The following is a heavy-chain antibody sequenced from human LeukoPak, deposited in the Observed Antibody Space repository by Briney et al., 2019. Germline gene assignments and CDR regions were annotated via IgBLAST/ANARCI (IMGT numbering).Heavy chain of an antibody. V-gene: IGHV4-59*01. Sequence: SETLSLTCPVSGGSISNYYYWSWIRQPPGKGLEWIGYIYYSGSTKHNPSLKSRVTISVDTSKNQLSLKLSSVTAADTAVYYCARFDSSGLHYWGQGTLITVSS. D-gene: IGHD6-19*01. CDR3: ARFDSSGLHY. CDR1: GGSISNYYY. CDR2: IYYSGST. J-gene: IGHJ4*02.